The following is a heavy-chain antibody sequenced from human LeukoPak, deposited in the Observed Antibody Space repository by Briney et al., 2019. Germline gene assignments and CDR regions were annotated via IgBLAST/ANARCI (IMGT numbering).Heavy chain of an antibody. CDR1: GGSISSGSYY. V-gene: IGHV4-61*02. CDR2: IYTSGST. Sequence: SETLSLTCTVSGGSISSGSYYWSWIRQPAGKGLEWIGRIYTSGSTNYNPSLKSRATISVDTSKNQFSLKLSSVTAADTAVYYCASSRYDFWSFRYWGQGTLVTVSS. D-gene: IGHD3-3*01. CDR3: ASSRYDFWSFRY. J-gene: IGHJ4*02.